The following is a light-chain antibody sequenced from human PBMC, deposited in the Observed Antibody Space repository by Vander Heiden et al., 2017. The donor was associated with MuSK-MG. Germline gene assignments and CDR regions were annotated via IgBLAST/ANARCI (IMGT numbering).Light chain of an antibody. Sequence: DIVMTQSPDSLAVSLGERATINCKSSQSVLYNSKNKNYLSWYQQKPGQPPKLLIYWASTRESGVPDRFSGSGSGTDFTLTISSLQAEDVAVYYCQQDVSASITFGQGTRLEIK. CDR1: QSVLYNSKNKNY. CDR3: QQDVSASIT. J-gene: IGKJ5*01. CDR2: WAS. V-gene: IGKV4-1*01.